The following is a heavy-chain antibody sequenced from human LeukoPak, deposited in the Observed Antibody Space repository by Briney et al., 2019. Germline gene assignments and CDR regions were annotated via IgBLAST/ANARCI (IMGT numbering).Heavy chain of an antibody. J-gene: IGHJ1*01. CDR2: IYSDGST. Sequence: GGSLRLSCAASGFTFSSYAMGWVRQAPGKGLEWVSLIYSDGSTFYADSVEGRFTISRDNSMNTMFLQMNSLRTEDTAIYFCARLLHGDRAEYFQHWGQGTLVTVSS. V-gene: IGHV3-66*04. CDR1: GFTFSSYA. CDR3: ARLLHGDRAEYFQH. D-gene: IGHD4-17*01.